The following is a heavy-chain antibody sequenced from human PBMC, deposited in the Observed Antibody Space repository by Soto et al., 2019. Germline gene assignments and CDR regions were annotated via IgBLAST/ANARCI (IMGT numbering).Heavy chain of an antibody. Sequence: EVQLLESGGGLVQPGGSLRLSCAASGFTFNNYAMSCVRQAPGKGLEWVSRISGGGGSTDYADSVKGRFTISRDDSKKALYLKMNSLRAEDTAVYYCAKGDWLDYWGQGTLVTVSS. V-gene: IGHV3-23*01. CDR1: GFTFNNYA. CDR2: ISGGGGST. J-gene: IGHJ4*02. CDR3: AKGDWLDY. D-gene: IGHD2-21*02.